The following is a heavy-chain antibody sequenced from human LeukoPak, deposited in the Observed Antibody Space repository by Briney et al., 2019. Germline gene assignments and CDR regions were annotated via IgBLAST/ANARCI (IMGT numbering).Heavy chain of an antibody. D-gene: IGHD2-21*02. V-gene: IGHV4-39*07. CDR2: IYHSGST. CDR1: GGSISSSSYY. Sequence: PSETLSLTCTVSGGSISSSSYYWGWIRQPPGKGLEWIGEIYHSGSTNYNPSLKSRVTISVDKSKNQFSLKLSSVTAADTAVYYCAREDPGPCGGDCRDHEGGFDIWGQGTMVTVSS. J-gene: IGHJ3*02. CDR3: AREDPGPCGGDCRDHEGGFDI.